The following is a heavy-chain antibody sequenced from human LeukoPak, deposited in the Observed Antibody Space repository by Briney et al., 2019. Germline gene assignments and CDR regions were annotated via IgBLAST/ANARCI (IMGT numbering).Heavy chain of an antibody. V-gene: IGHV3-33*01. J-gene: IGHJ4*02. CDR2: IWYDGSNK. CDR3: ARDYTFETTGFDY. Sequence: GRSLRLSCAASGFTFSSYGMHWVRQAPGKGLEWVAVIWYDGSNKYYADSVKGRFTISRDNSKNTLYLQTNSLRAEDTAVYYCARDYTFETTGFDYWGQGTLVTVSS. CDR1: GFTFSSYG. D-gene: IGHD4-17*01.